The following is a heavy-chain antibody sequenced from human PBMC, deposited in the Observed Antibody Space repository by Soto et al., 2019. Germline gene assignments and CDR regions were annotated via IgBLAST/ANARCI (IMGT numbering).Heavy chain of an antibody. V-gene: IGHV1-24*01. CDR2: FDPEDGET. Sequence: ASVKVSCKVSGYTLTELSMHWVRQAPGKGLEWMGGFDPEDGETIYAQKFQGRVTMTEDTSTDTAYMELSSVTAADTAVYYCATYDSSGYPFDYWGQGTLVTVSS. CDR3: ATYDSSGYPFDY. CDR1: GYTLTELS. J-gene: IGHJ4*02. D-gene: IGHD3-22*01.